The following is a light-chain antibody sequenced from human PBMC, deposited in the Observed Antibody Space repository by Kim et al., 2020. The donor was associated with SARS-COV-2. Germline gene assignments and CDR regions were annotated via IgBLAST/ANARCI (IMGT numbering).Light chain of an antibody. Sequence: NFMLTQPHSVSESPGKTVTISCTRSSGSIDDNYVQWYQQRPGGVPTTVIYEDDQRPSGVSDRFSGSIDNSSNSAALTISGLRTEDEADYYCQSYNRDNVILGGGTRLTVL. CDR1: SGSIDDNY. CDR2: EDD. J-gene: IGLJ2*01. V-gene: IGLV6-57*04. CDR3: QSYNRDNVI.